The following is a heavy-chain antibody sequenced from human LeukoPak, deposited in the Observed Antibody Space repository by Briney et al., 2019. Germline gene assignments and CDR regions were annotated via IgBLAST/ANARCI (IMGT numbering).Heavy chain of an antibody. Sequence: SETLALTCAVSGYSISSGYQWAWIRQPPGKTLEWIGSIFHTGSAHYNPSLKSRVTMSIDTSTNHFSLRLSSVTAAHTALYYCARDPRWLTPDCTSTSCYENYFDPWGQGILVTVSS. V-gene: IGHV4-38-2*02. CDR3: ARDPRWLTPDCTSTSCYENYFDP. J-gene: IGHJ5*02. CDR1: GYSISSGYQ. D-gene: IGHD2-2*01. CDR2: IFHTGSA.